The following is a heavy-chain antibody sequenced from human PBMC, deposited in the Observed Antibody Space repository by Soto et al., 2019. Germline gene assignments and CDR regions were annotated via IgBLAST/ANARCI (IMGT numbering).Heavy chain of an antibody. CDR3: VRDLGRYFRSGYMAL. CDR1: GFAFNTYI. CDR2: INEDSTYI. V-gene: IGHV3-21*02. D-gene: IGHD3-9*01. Sequence: VQLVESGGGLVKPGGSLRLSCTASGFAFNTYIMNWVRQAPGKGLEWVSSINEDSTYIYYADSLRGRITIYRDNAKDSLFLQMNSLRPDDTAVYYCVRDLGRYFRSGYMALWGDGATVTVSS. J-gene: IGHJ6*03.